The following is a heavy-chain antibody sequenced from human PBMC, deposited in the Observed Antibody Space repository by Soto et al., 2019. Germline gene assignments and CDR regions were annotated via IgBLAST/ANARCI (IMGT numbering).Heavy chain of an antibody. CDR1: GYTFTAYS. CDR3: AREASAVISLDY. V-gene: IGHV1-2*02. Sequence: ASVKVSCKASGYTFTAYSMHWVRQAPGQGLEWVGWFNPNSGDTIYAQKFQGRVTLARDTSIGTAYMELYSLTSDDTAVYYCAREASAVISLDYWGQGTLVTVSS. CDR2: FNPNSGDT. J-gene: IGHJ4*02. D-gene: IGHD6-19*01.